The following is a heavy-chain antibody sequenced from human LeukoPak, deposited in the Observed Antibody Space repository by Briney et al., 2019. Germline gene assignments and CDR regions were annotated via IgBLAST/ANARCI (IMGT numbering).Heavy chain of an antibody. V-gene: IGHV1-2*02. CDR1: GYTFTGYY. D-gene: IGHD2-21*02. CDR2: INPNSGGT. CDR3: ARGIVVVTATWNYYYYMDV. J-gene: IGHJ6*03. Sequence: GASVKVSCKASGYTFTGYYMHWVRQAPGQGLEWMGWINPNSGGTNYAQKFQGRVTITRNTSISTAYMELSSLRSEDTAVYYCARGIVVVTATWNYYYYMDVWGKGTTVTVSS.